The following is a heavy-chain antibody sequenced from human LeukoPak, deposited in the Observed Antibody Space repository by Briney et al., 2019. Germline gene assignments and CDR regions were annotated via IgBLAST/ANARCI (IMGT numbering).Heavy chain of an antibody. CDR1: GFTFSNYW. D-gene: IGHD6-19*01. J-gene: IGHJ4*02. CDR2: INQDGSDT. CDR3: VRNSGWSTGDH. V-gene: IGHV3-7*01. Sequence: GGSLRLSCTASGFTFSNYWMNWARQAPGKGLEWVAIINQDGSDTNYVDSVKGRFTISRDNAKNSLSLQMNGLRVEDTAFYYCVRNSGWSTGDHWGPGTLVSVS.